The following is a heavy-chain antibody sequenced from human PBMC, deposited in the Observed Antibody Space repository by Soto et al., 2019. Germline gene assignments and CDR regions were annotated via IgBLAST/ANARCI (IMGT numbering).Heavy chain of an antibody. CDR1: GYTFTNY. CDR3: ARENWSYVD. CDR2: MNPNDGDT. V-gene: IGHV1-2*02. Sequence: QAQLAQSGAEAKRPGTSVKVSCKVSGYTFTNYFHWIRQAPGQGLEWMGWMNPNDGDTEHARKLQGLVTFTRDTSITTASMELSSLTSDDTAVYYCARENWSYVDWGPGTLVTVSS. J-gene: IGHJ4*02. D-gene: IGHD1-26*01.